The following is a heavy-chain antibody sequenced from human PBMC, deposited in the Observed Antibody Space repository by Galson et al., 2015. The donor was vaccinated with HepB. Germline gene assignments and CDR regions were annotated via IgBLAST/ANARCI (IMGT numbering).Heavy chain of an antibody. CDR1: GFTFSSYA. D-gene: IGHD6-19*01. CDR3: VKDGGGAAAGLSSSGWPREY. CDR2: ISSNGGST. V-gene: IGHV3-64D*06. Sequence: SLRLSCAASGFTFSSYAMHWVRQAPGKGLEYVSAISSNGGSTYYADSVKGRFTISRDNSKNTLYLQMSSLRAEDTAVYYCVKDGGGAAAGLSSSGWPREYWGQGTLVTVSS. J-gene: IGHJ4*02.